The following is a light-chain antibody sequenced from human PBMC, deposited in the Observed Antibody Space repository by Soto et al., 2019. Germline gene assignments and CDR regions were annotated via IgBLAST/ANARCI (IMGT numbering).Light chain of an antibody. CDR2: SNN. CDR1: SSNIGSNY. J-gene: IGLJ1*01. CDR3: EAWDDSLSGPVYV. V-gene: IGLV1-47*02. Sequence: QSVLTQPPSASGTPGQRVTISCSGSSSNIGSNYVYWYQQLPGTAPKLLIYSNNQRPSGVPDRFSGSKSGTSASLAISGLRSEDEADYYCEAWDDSLSGPVYVFGTGTKVTVL.